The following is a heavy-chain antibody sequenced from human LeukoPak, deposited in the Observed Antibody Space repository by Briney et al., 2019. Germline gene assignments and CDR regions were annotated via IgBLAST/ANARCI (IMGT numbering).Heavy chain of an antibody. D-gene: IGHD2/OR15-2a*01. CDR2: IFYSGGST. Sequence: SETLTLTCTVSGGSIIGHWWSWIRQPPGKGLEWIGDIFYSGGSTNYNPSLKSRLTMSLDTSKNQFSLKLTSVTAADTAMYYCARRNTADASIDFWGQGTLVTASS. J-gene: IGHJ4*02. CDR1: GGSIIGHW. V-gene: IGHV4-59*08. CDR3: ARRNTADASIDF.